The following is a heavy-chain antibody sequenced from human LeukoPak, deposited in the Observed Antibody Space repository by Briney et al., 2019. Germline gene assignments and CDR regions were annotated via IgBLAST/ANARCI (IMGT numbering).Heavy chain of an antibody. V-gene: IGHV3-9*01. CDR1: GFTFDDYA. Sequence: GRSLRLSCAASGFTFDDYAMHWVRQAPGKGLEWVSGISWNSGSIGYADSVKGRFTISRDNAKNSLYLQMNGLRAEDTALYYCAVSGYIGSFDYWGQGTLVTVSS. J-gene: IGHJ4*02. D-gene: IGHD5-12*01. CDR2: ISWNSGSI. CDR3: AVSGYIGSFDY.